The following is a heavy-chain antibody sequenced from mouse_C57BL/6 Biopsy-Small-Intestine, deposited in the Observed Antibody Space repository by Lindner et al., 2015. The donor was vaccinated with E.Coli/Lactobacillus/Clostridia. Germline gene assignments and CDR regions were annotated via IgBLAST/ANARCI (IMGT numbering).Heavy chain of an antibody. D-gene: IGHD1-1*01. CDR3: ARRFYYGSSDS. CDR2: ILPGSGST. CDR1: GYTFNGYW. V-gene: IGHV1-9*01. Sequence: VQLQESGAELMKPGASVKLSCKATGYTFNGYWIEWVKQRPGHGLGWIGEILPGSGSTSYNEKFKGKATFTADSSSNTAYMQLSSLTTEDSAIYYCARRFYYGSSDSWGQGTTLTVSS. J-gene: IGHJ2*01.